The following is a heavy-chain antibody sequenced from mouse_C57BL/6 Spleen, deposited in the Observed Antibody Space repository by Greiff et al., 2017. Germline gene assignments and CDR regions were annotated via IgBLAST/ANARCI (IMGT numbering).Heavy chain of an antibody. CDR2: IHPSDSDT. D-gene: IGHD1-1*01. V-gene: IGHV1-74*01. CDR1: GYTFTSYW. CDR3: ASYYYGSSPFDY. J-gene: IGHJ2*01. Sequence: QVQLQQPGAELVKPGASVKVSCKASGYTFTSYWMHWVKQRPGQGLEWIGRIHPSDSDTNYNQKFKGKATLTVDKPSSTAYMQLSSLTSEDSAVFYCASYYYGSSPFDYWGQGTTLTVSS.